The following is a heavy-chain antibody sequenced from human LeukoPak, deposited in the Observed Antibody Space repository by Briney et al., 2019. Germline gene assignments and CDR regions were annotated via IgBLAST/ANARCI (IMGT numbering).Heavy chain of an antibody. CDR2: ISSSSSYI. CDR3: ARQPFWSGYYSNLHFDY. D-gene: IGHD3-3*01. CDR1: RFTFSSYS. Sequence: GGSLRLSCAASRFTFSSYSMNWVRQAPGKGLEWVSSISSSSSYIYYADSVKGRFTISRDNAKNSLYLQMNSLRAEDTAVYYCARQPFWSGYYSNLHFDYWGQGTLVTVSS. J-gene: IGHJ4*02. V-gene: IGHV3-21*01.